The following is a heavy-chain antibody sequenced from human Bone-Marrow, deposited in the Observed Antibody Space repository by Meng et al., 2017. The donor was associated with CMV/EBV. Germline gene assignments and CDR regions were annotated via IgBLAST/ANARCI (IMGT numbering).Heavy chain of an antibody. CDR3: ARDDQYQLLPDV. J-gene: IGHJ6*02. CDR1: GFTFSSYA. Sequence: GESLKISCAASGFTFSSYAMSWVRQAPGKGLEWVSAISGSGGSTYYADSVKGRFTISRDNAKNSLYLQMNSLRAEDTAVYYCARDDQYQLLPDVWGQGTTVTVSS. V-gene: IGHV3-23*01. D-gene: IGHD2-2*01. CDR2: ISGSGGST.